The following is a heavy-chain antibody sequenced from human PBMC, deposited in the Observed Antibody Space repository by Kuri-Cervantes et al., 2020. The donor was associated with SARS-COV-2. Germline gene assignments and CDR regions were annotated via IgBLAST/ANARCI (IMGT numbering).Heavy chain of an antibody. CDR1: GGSISNTNYF. V-gene: IGHV4-39*01. D-gene: IGHD3-10*01. J-gene: IGHJ2*01. CDR3: AGHVRSVRWSGNSVSVDLWYFDL. Sequence: SETLSLTCTVSGGSISNTNYFWGWVRQPPGMGLEWIGTFYYSGSSYYDPSLKSRVTMSVDTSKNQFSLKLRSLTAADTAVYYCAGHVRSVRWSGNSVSVDLWYFDLWGRGTLVTVSS. CDR2: FYYSGSS.